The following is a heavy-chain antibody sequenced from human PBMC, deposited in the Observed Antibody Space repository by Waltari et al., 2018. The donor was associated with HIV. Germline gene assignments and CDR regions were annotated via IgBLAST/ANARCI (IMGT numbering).Heavy chain of an antibody. V-gene: IGHV1-8*01. Sequence: QVQLVQSGAEVKTPGASVTVSCKASGYPFTSSDINWVRQATGQGLEWMGWMNPNSGNTGYAQKFQGRVTMTRNTSISTAYMELSSLRSEDTAVYYCARVSWYYYGMDVWGQGTTVTVSS. CDR2: MNPNSGNT. J-gene: IGHJ6*02. CDR1: GYPFTSSD. CDR3: ARVSWYYYGMDV. D-gene: IGHD6-13*01.